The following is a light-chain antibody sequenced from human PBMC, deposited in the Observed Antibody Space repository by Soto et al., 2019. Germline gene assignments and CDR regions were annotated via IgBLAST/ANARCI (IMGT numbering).Light chain of an antibody. CDR3: SSYTSSSTEV. J-gene: IGLJ2*01. CDR1: SSDVGGYNY. Sequence: QSVLAQPASVSGSPGQSITISCTGTSSDVGGYNYVSWYQQHPGKAPELMIYEVSNRPSGVSNRFSGSKSGNTASLTISGLQAEDEADYYCSSYTSSSTEVFGGGTKSPS. V-gene: IGLV2-14*01. CDR2: EVS.